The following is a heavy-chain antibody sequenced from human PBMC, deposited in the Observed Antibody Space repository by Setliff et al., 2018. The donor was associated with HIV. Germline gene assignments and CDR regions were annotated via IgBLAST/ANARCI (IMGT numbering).Heavy chain of an antibody. Sequence: SETLSLTCTVSGGSIWNYYWSWIRQPPGKGLEWIGTIYYSGSTYYNPSLKSRVTISTDTSKNQFSLKVRSVTAADTAVYYCARPRLRGSGAFDIWGQGTMVTVSS. CDR1: GGSIWNYY. CDR2: IYYSGST. D-gene: IGHD2-21*01. CDR3: ARPRLRGSGAFDI. V-gene: IGHV4-39*01. J-gene: IGHJ3*02.